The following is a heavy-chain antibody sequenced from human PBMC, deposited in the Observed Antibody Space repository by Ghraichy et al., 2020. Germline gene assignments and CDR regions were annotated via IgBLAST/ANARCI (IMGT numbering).Heavy chain of an antibody. CDR2: ISGDGGTT. CDR1: GFMFNNYV. V-gene: IGHV3-23*01. CDR3: AKSLGGYCRGGSCHKFDY. D-gene: IGHD2-15*01. Sequence: GSLNISCAASGFMFNNYVMGWVRQAPGKGLEWVSTISGDGGTTYYADSVKGRFTFSRDNSKNTLYLQMNSLRAEDTAVYFCAKSLGGYCRGGSCHKFDYWGQGTLVTVSS. J-gene: IGHJ4*02.